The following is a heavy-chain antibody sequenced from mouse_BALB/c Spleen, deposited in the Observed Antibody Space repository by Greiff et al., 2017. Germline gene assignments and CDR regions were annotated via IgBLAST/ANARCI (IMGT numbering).Heavy chain of an antibody. V-gene: IGHV7-3*02. CDR1: GFTFTDYY. J-gene: IGHJ4*01. CDR2: IRNKANGYTT. CDR3: ARDGVPAMDY. D-gene: IGHD5-1*01. Sequence: EVKVVESGGGLVQPGGSLRLSCATSGFTFTDYYMSWVRQPPGKALEWLGFIRNKANGYTTEYSASVKGRFTISRDNSQSILYLQMNTLRAEDSATYYCARDGVPAMDYWGQGTSVTVSS.